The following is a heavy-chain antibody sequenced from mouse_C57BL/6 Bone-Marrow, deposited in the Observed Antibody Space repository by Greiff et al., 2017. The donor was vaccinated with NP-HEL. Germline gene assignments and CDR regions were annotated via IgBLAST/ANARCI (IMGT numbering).Heavy chain of an antibody. CDR2: IYPRDGST. CDR1: GYTFTSYD. CDR3: ARRYYGSSYEGWFAY. Sequence: QVQLQQSGPELVKPGASVKLSCKASGYTFTSYDINWVKQRPGQGLEWIGWIYPRDGSTKYNEKFKGKATLTVDTSSSTAYMELHSLTSEDSAVYFCARRYYGSSYEGWFAYWGQGTLVTVSA. J-gene: IGHJ3*01. D-gene: IGHD1-1*01. V-gene: IGHV1-85*01.